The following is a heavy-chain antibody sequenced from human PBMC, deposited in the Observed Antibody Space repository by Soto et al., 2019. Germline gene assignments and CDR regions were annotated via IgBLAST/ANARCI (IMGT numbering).Heavy chain of an antibody. V-gene: IGHV3-13*01. CDR1: GFTFSSYD. CDR2: IGPVGDT. Sequence: EVQLVESGGGFVQPGGSLRLSCAASGFTFSSYDMHWVRQVIGKGLEWVAAIGPVGDTHFPDSVKGRFTISRENVKNSLYLQMNSLRAEDTAVYYCVRAGGVGDTWSWFDPWGQGSLVTVSS. D-gene: IGHD1-26*01. CDR3: VRAGGVGDTWSWFDP. J-gene: IGHJ5*02.